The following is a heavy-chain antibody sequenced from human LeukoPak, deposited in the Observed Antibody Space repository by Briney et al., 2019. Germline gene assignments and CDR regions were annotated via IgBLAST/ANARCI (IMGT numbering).Heavy chain of an antibody. CDR3: AKDSLVGYYYDSSGSAFDI. V-gene: IGHV3-73*01. CDR2: MRTKANNYAT. D-gene: IGHD3-22*01. J-gene: IGHJ3*02. CDR1: GFTFSGSA. Sequence: GGSLRLSCAASGFTFSGSAVHWVRQASGKGLEWVGRMRTKANNYATAHAASVKGRFTISRDDSKNTAYLQMNSLRAEDTAVYYCAKDSLVGYYYDSSGSAFDIWGQGTMVTVSS.